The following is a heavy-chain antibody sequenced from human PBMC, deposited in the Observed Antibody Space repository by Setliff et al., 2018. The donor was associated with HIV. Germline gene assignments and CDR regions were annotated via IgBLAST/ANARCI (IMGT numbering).Heavy chain of an antibody. CDR1: GGFISSYY. CDR2: IYYSGST. D-gene: IGHD6-19*01. Sequence: SETLSLTCTVSGGFISSYYWSWIRQHPGKGLEWIGYIYYSGSTYYNPSLKSRVTMSVDSSKNQFSLKLSSVTAADTAVYYCARDRGSGWYGYFQHWGQGTLVTVSS. CDR3: ARDRGSGWYGYFQH. J-gene: IGHJ1*01. V-gene: IGHV4-59*06.